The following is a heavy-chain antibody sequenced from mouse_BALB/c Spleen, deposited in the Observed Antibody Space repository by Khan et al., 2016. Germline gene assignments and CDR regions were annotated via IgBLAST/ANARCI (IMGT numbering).Heavy chain of an antibody. CDR1: GFNIKDTY. D-gene: IGHD2-4*01. Sequence: EVQLQQSGAELVKPGASVKLSCTASGFNIKDTYMHWVKQRPEQGLEWIGRIVPANGNTKYDPKFQGKATITADTSSNTAYPQLSSLTSEDTADYYCARAPYEYDVGFAYWGQGTLVTVSA. CDR3: ARAPYEYDVGFAY. J-gene: IGHJ3*01. CDR2: IVPANGNT. V-gene: IGHV14-3*02.